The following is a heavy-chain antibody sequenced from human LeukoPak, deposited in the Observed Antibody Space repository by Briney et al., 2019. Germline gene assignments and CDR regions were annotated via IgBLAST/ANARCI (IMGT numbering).Heavy chain of an antibody. V-gene: IGHV1-2*02. D-gene: IGHD3-9*01. CDR1: GYIFTGYL. CDR2: INPNSGSA. J-gene: IGHJ4*02. Sequence: GASVKVSCKASGYIFTGYLVHRVRQAAGQGLEGMGRINPNSGSALHAQKFQGRVRMTRDTSISTAYMELSRLRSDDTAVYDCARALRTDILTTDYWGQGTVVTLS. CDR3: ARALRTDILTTDY.